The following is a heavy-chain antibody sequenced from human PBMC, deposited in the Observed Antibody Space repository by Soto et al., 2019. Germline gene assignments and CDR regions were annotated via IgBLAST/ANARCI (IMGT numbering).Heavy chain of an antibody. J-gene: IGHJ6*02. D-gene: IGHD4-4*01. V-gene: IGHV1-2*02. CDR2: IHPNSGGT. CDR1: GYTFSVYH. CDR3: AKELQRGMDV. Sequence: QVQLVQSGAEVKQPGASVKVSCKASGYTFSVYHMHWVRQAPGQGLEWMGWIHPNSGGTNYAQRFEGRVTMTRDTAINTASMGLSRLTSDDTSVYYCAKELQRGMDVWGQGTKVTVSS.